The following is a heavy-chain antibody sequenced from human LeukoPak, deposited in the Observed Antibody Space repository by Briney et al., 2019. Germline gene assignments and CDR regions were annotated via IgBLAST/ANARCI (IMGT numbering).Heavy chain of an antibody. V-gene: IGHV1-69*01. J-gene: IGHJ1*01. Sequence: GSSVKVSCKASGGTFTSYAISWVRQAPGQALEWMGGIIPIFGTANYAQKFQGRVTITADESTSTAYMELSSLRSEDTAVYYCAREGIPAAIDTSKYFQHWGQGTLVTVSS. D-gene: IGHD2-2*02. CDR1: GGTFTSYA. CDR2: IIPIFGTA. CDR3: AREGIPAAIDTSKYFQH.